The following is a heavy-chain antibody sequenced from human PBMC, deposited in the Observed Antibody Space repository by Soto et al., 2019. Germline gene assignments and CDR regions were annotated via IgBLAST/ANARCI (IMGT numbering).Heavy chain of an antibody. D-gene: IGHD4-4*01. Sequence: EVQLVESEGGLVQRGGSLRLSCAASGFTFDYYWMHWVRQAPGQGLVWVAHIQNDGSRTTYADSVKGRFTISRDNAKNTMYLQMNSLGAEDTAVYYCAGGNLGGFDLWGQGTTVTVSS. J-gene: IGHJ3*01. CDR2: IQNDGSRT. V-gene: IGHV3-74*01. CDR1: GFTFDYYW. CDR3: AGGNLGGFDL.